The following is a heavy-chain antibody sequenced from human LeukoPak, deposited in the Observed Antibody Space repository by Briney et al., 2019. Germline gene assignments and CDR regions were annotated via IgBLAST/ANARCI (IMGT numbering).Heavy chain of an antibody. Sequence: VPSVKVSCKASGYTLTGYYMHWVRQAPGQGLEWMGWFNPNSGGTKYAQKFQGRVTMTRDTSISTAYMELSRLRSDDTAVYYCARDLGYCSSTSCYVSYYYGMDVWGQGTTVTVSS. CDR3: ARDLGYCSSTSCYVSYYYGMDV. J-gene: IGHJ6*02. D-gene: IGHD2-2*01. CDR1: GYTLTGYY. V-gene: IGHV1-2*02. CDR2: FNPNSGGT.